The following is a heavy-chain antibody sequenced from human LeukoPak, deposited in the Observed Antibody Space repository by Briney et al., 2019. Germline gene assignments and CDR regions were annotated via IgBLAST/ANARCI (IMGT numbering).Heavy chain of an antibody. Sequence: SGGSLRLSCAASGFTFTNAWMTWVRQAPGKGLEWVASIRSDGSNTYYADSVKGRFTISRDNSKNTLFLQMNSLRAEDTAVYYCAKSPLSFRGVSSCMDVWGKGATVTVSS. CDR2: IRSDGSNT. J-gene: IGHJ6*03. D-gene: IGHD3-10*01. CDR3: AKSPLSFRGVSSCMDV. V-gene: IGHV3-30*02. CDR1: GFTFTNAW.